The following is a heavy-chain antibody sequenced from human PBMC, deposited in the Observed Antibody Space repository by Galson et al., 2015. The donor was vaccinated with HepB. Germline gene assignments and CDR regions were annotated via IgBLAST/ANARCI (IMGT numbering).Heavy chain of an antibody. CDR1: GYTFTSYG. J-gene: IGHJ4*02. CDR2: ISAYNGNT. CDR3: ARDCDRSGYYCY. D-gene: IGHD3-22*01. V-gene: IGHV1-18*04. Sequence: SVKVSCKASGYTFTSYGNCWVRQAPGQGLEWLGWISAYNGNTNYAQNLQGRVTMTTDTSTSTAYMELRSLTSDDTAVYYCARDCDRSGYYCYWGQGTVVTVSS.